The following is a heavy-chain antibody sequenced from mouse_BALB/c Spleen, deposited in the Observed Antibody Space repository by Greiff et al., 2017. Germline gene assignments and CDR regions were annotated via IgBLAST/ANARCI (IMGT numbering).Heavy chain of an antibody. CDR2: IRNKANGYTT. J-gene: IGHJ3*01. CDR3: ARDDGDGYDWFAY. D-gene: IGHD2-2*01. Sequence: DVMLVESGGGLVQPGGSLRLSCATSGFTFTDYYMSWVRQPPGKAHEWLGFIRNKANGYTTEYSASVKGRFTISRDNSQSILYLQMNTLRAEDSATYYCARDDGDGYDWFAYWGQGTLVTVSA. V-gene: IGHV7-3*02. CDR1: GFTFTDYY.